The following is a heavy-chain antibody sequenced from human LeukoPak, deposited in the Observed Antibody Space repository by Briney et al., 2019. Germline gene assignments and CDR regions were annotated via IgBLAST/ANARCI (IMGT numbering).Heavy chain of an antibody. Sequence: GGSLRPSCAASGFTFSSYAMSWVRQAPGKGLEWVSAISGSGGSTYYADSVKGRFTISRDNSKNTLYLQMNSLRAEDTAVYYCAKATSWSHFGMDVWGQGTTVTVSS. V-gene: IGHV3-23*01. CDR1: GFTFSSYA. CDR3: AKATSWSHFGMDV. CDR2: ISGSGGST. D-gene: IGHD2-2*01. J-gene: IGHJ6*02.